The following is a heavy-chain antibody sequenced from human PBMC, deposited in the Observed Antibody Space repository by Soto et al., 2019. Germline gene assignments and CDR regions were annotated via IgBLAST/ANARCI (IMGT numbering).Heavy chain of an antibody. Sequence: EVQLVESGGGLVQPDSSLRLSCTASGFTFDDYAMHWVRQDPGKGLEWVSGISWNSGSIGYADSVKGRFTISRDNAKHSLYLQKNSLRAEDTASYYCAKSFEDIVVRGRYYFDYWGQGTLVTVSS. D-gene: IGHD2-2*01. CDR1: GFTFDDYA. CDR2: ISWNSGSI. J-gene: IGHJ4*02. V-gene: IGHV3-9*01. CDR3: AKSFEDIVVRGRYYFDY.